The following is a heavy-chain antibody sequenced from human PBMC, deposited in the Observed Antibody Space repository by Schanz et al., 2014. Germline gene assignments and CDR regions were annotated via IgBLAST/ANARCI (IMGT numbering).Heavy chain of an antibody. D-gene: IGHD2-15*01. CDR2: ISHSGGSK. V-gene: IGHV3-23*01. CDR1: GFTFSSYA. CDR3: ARDRGYCSGGSCLTFDY. Sequence: EGQLLESGGGLIQPGGSLRLSCAASGFTFSSYAMSWVRQAPGKGLEWVSSISHSGGSKYYADSVKGRFTISRDNSKNTLYLQMNTLRAEDTAVYYCARDRGYCSGGSCLTFDYWGQGTLVTVSS. J-gene: IGHJ4*02.